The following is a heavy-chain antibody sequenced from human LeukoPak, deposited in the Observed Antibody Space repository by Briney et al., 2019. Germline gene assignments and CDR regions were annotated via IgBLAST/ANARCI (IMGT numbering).Heavy chain of an antibody. V-gene: IGHV4-59*01. CDR3: ARGRDGYRYFDY. CDR1: GGSISSSY. D-gene: IGHD5-24*01. CDR2: IYYSGST. J-gene: IGHJ4*02. Sequence: SETLSLTCTVSGGSISSSYWIWIRQPPGKGLEWIGFIYYSGSTSYNPSLNSRVTISLDTSKNQFSLKLSSVTAADTAVYYCARGRDGYRYFDYWGQGTLVTVSS.